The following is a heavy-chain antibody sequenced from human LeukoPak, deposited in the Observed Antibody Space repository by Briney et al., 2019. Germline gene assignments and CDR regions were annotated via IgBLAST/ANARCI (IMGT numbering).Heavy chain of an antibody. V-gene: IGHV3-21*01. J-gene: IGHJ3*02. D-gene: IGHD3-22*01. CDR3: ARGSSGYDTFDI. CDR1: GFTFSSYS. Sequence: PGGSLRLSCAASGFTFSSYSLIWVRQAPGKGLEWVSSITSGSYIYYADSVKGRFTISRDNAENSLYLQMNSLRAEDTAVYYCARGSSGYDTFDIWGQGTMVTVSS. CDR2: ITSGSYI.